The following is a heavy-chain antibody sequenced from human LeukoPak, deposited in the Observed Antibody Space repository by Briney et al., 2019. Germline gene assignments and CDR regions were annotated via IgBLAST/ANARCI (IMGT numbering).Heavy chain of an antibody. J-gene: IGHJ3*02. CDR3: ARGMVGANSFDI. CDR1: GGSFSGYY. CDR2: INHSGST. D-gene: IGHD1-26*01. Sequence: SETLSLTCAVYGGSFSGYYWSWIRQPPGKGLEWIGEINHSGSTNYNPSLKSRVTISVDTSKNQFSLKLSSVTAADTAVYYCARGMVGANSFDIWGQGTMVTVSS. V-gene: IGHV4-34*01.